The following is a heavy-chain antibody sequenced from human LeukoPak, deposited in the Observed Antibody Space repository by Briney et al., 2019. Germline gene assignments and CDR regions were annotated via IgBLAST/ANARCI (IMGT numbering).Heavy chain of an antibody. CDR3: ASYLSTPSRRNLDC. D-gene: IGHD2-2*01. CDR1: VGSISSYY. Sequence: PSETLSLTCTVSVGSISSYYWSWIRQPPGKGLEWIGYIYYSGSTNYNPSLKSRVTISVDTSKNQFSLKLSSVTAADTAVYYCASYLSTPSRRNLDCWGQGTLVTVSS. V-gene: IGHV4-59*08. J-gene: IGHJ4*02. CDR2: IYYSGST.